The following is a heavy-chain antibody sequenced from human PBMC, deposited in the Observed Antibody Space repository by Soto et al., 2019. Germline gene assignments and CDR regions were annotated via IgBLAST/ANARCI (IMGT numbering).Heavy chain of an antibody. J-gene: IGHJ5*02. CDR3: TRGALGFDP. D-gene: IGHD6-6*01. V-gene: IGHV3-13*04. Sequence: EVQVVESGGGLVQPGGSLRLSCAASGFTFSRYDMHWVRQATGSGLEWVSGIGTSGDTYYAGSVKGRFTISRENAKNSVYLQMNSLRGGDTAVYYCTRGALGFDPWGQGTLVAVSS. CDR1: GFTFSRYD. CDR2: IGTSGDT.